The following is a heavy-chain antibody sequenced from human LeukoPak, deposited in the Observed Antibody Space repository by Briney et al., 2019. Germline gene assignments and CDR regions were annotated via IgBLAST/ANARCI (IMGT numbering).Heavy chain of an antibody. CDR3: VRTTYYYDTSGHLGFDH. CDR2: IFHSGIS. D-gene: IGHD3-22*01. V-gene: IGHV4-38-2*01. CDR1: GYSISGGYF. Sequence: SETLSLTCAVSGYSISGGYFWGWIRQPPGKGLEWIGNIFHSGISHYNPSLSSRLTMSVDTSKNQFSLNLRSVTAADTAVYYCVRTTYYYDTSGHLGFDHWGQGTLVTVSS. J-gene: IGHJ4*02.